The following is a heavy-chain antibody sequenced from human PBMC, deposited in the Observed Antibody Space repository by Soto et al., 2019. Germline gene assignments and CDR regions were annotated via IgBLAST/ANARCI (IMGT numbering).Heavy chain of an antibody. J-gene: IGHJ6*02. Sequence: QVQLVQSGAEVKKPGSSVKVSCKTSGVSFNNNGIGWVRQAPGHGLEWMGGVSPPFRTSNYARKFQGRNSITADASTGTVNMELSSLTSEDTAQYYCARVLYYGSGRYSPYGMDVWGQGTTVTVSS. V-gene: IGHV1-69*01. D-gene: IGHD3-10*01. CDR2: VSPPFRTS. CDR1: GVSFNNNG. CDR3: ARVLYYGSGRYSPYGMDV.